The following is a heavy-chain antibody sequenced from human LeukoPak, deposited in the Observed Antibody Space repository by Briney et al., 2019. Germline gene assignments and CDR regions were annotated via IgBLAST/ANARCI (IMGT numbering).Heavy chain of an antibody. CDR2: IYNNGAKI. D-gene: IGHD6-19*01. CDR1: GLTFSTYS. Sequence: GGSLRLSCAVSGLTFSTYSMTWVRQGPGKGLEWVSSIYNNGAKIFYADSVKGRFTISRDNSKNMLYLQMNSLRVEGTAVYYCAKDVAPDSGWDLDYWGQGTLVTVSS. J-gene: IGHJ4*02. V-gene: IGHV3-23*01. CDR3: AKDVAPDSGWDLDY.